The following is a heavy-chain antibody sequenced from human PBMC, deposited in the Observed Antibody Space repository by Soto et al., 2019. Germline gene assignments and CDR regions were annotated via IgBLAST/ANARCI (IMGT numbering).Heavy chain of an antibody. V-gene: IGHV3-30*18. Sequence: QVQLVESGGGVVQPGRSLRLSCVASGFIFSNHGMAWVRQAPGKGLEWVSVISYDAEKKYSADSVKGLFTISRANSENTVYLHMSSLRVDDTAVYYCAQYVSGVKDSFDLWGQGTMVTISS. CDR1: GFIFSNHG. D-gene: IGHD3-10*01. J-gene: IGHJ3*01. CDR3: AQYVSGVKDSFDL. CDR2: ISYDAEKK.